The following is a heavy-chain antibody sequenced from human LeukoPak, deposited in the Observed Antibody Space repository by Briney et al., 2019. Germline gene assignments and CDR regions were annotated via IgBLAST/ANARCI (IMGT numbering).Heavy chain of an antibody. D-gene: IGHD5-18*01. J-gene: IGHJ4*02. V-gene: IGHV3-20*04. CDR1: GFTFDDYG. Sequence: GGSLRLSCAASGFTFDDYGMSWVRRAPGKGLEWVSDIIWNGGRTGYADSVKGRFTISRDNAKNSLYLQMNNLRPEDTALYYCAKASGYSFGHFDYWGQGTLVTVSS. CDR2: IIWNGGRT. CDR3: AKASGYSFGHFDY.